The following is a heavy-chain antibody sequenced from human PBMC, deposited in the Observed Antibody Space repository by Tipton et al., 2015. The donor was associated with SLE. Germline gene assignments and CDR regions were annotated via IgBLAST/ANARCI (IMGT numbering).Heavy chain of an antibody. CDR2: IYTSGST. V-gene: IGHV4-4*07. CDR1: GGSISSYY. J-gene: IGHJ3*02. D-gene: IGHD3-10*01. Sequence: TLSLTCTVSGGSISSYYWSWIRQPAGKGLEWIGLIYTSGSTNYNPSLKSRVTMSVDTSKNQFSLKLSSVTAADTAAYYCARHPQYYYGSGSWDFDIWGQGTMVTVSS. CDR3: ARHPQYYYGSGSWDFDI.